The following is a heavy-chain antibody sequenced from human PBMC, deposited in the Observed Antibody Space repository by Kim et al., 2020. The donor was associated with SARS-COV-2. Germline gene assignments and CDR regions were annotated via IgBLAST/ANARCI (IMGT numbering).Heavy chain of an antibody. V-gene: IGHV3-21*01. J-gene: IGHJ3*02. CDR1: GFTFSSYS. CDR2: ISSSSSYI. D-gene: IGHD2-15*01. CDR3: ARPGSGYCSGGSCPFDAFDI. Sequence: GGSLRLSCAASGFTFSSYSMNWVRQAPGKGLEWVSSISSSSSYIYYADSVKGRFTISRDNAKNSLYLQMNSLRAEDTAVYYCARPGSGYCSGGSCPFDAFDIWGQGTMVTVSS.